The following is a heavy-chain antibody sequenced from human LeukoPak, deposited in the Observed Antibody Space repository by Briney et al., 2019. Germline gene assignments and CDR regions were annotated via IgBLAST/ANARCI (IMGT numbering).Heavy chain of an antibody. CDR2: IYYSGST. D-gene: IGHD4-17*01. CDR3: ASSNYGDAYYFDY. J-gene: IGHJ4*02. Sequence: PSETLSLTCAVYGGSFSGYYWSWIRQPPGKGLEWIGSIYYSGSTYYNPSLKSRVTISIDTSKNQFSLKLSSVTAADTAVYYCASSNYGDAYYFDYWGQGTLVTVSS. CDR1: GGSFSGYY. V-gene: IGHV4-34*01.